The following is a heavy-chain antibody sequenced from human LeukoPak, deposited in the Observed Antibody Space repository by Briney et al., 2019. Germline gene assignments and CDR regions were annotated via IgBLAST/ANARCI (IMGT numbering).Heavy chain of an antibody. J-gene: IGHJ4*02. Sequence: PGGSLRLSCAASGFTFSDYYMSWIRQAPGKGLEWVSYISSSSSYIYYADSVKGRFTISRDNAKNSLYLQMNSLRAEDTAVYYCASHDFWSGSGFDYWGQGTLVTVSS. V-gene: IGHV3-11*06. CDR2: ISSSSSYI. CDR3: ASHDFWSGSGFDY. D-gene: IGHD3-3*01. CDR1: GFTFSDYY.